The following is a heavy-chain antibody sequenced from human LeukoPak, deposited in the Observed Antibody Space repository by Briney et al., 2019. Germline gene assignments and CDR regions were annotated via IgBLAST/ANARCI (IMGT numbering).Heavy chain of an antibody. D-gene: IGHD6-6*01. V-gene: IGHV4-30-4*08. CDR3: ARTRVSYVDL. J-gene: IGHJ2*01. CDR2: IYYSGST. Sequence: PSETLSLTCTVSGDSISSGDYYWSWIRHPPGKGLEWIGYIYYSGSTYYNPSLKSRVTISVDTSKNQFSLKLSSVTAADTAVYYCARTRVSYVDLWGRGTLVTVSS. CDR1: GDSISSGDYY.